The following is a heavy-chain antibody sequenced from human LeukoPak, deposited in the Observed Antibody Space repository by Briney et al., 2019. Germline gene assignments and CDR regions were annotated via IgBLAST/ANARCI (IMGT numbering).Heavy chain of an antibody. V-gene: IGHV3-21*01. J-gene: IGHJ6*03. D-gene: IGHD5-18*01. CDR2: ISSSSSYI. CDR1: GFTFSSYS. CDR3: ASDTAMDYYMDV. Sequence: PGGSLRLSCAASGFTFSSYSMNWVRQAPGKGLEWVSSISSSSSYIYYADSVKGRFTISRDDAKNSLYLQMNSLRAEDTAVYYCASDTAMDYYMDVWGKGTTVTVSS.